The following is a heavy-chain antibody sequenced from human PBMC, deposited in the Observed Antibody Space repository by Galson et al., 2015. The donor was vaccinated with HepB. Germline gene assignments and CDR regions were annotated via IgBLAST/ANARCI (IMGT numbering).Heavy chain of an antibody. J-gene: IGHJ6*03. CDR1: GFSLSTSGMC. V-gene: IGHV2-70*11. D-gene: IGHD3-10*01. Sequence: PALVRPPQTLTLTCPFSGFSLSTSGMCVSWIRQPPGKALEWLARIDWDDDKYYSTSLKTRLTISKDTSKNQVVLTMTNMDPVDTATYYCARIRYYYGSGIYYYYMDVWGKGTTVTVSS. CDR3: ARIRYYYGSGIYYYYMDV. CDR2: IDWDDDK.